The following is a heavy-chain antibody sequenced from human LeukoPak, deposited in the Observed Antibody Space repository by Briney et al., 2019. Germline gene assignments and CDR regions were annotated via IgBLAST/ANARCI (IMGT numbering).Heavy chain of an antibody. Sequence: GASVKVSCKASGGTFSSYAISWVRQAPGQGLEWMGRIIPIFGIANYAQKFQGRVTITADKSTSTVYMELSSLRSEDTAVYYCARAAAQDELGHFDYWGQGTLVTVSS. CDR1: GGTFSSYA. D-gene: IGHD7-27*01. V-gene: IGHV1-69*04. CDR3: ARAAAQDELGHFDY. CDR2: IIPIFGIA. J-gene: IGHJ4*02.